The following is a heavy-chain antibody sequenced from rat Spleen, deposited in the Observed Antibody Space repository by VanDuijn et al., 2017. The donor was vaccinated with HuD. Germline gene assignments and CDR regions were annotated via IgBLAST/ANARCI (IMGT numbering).Heavy chain of an antibody. J-gene: IGHJ2*01. CDR2: INSAGTT. D-gene: IGHD1-2*01. Sequence: EVQLQESGPGLVKPSQSLSLTCSVTGYSLTNSYRWNWLRKFPGNKLEWMGYINSAGTTNFNPSLKSRISITRDTSKNQFFLQVNSVTTEDTATYYCASLYSSYSLYYFDYWGQGVMVTVSS. V-gene: IGHV3-3*01. CDR1: GYSLTNSYR. CDR3: ASLYSSYSLYYFDY.